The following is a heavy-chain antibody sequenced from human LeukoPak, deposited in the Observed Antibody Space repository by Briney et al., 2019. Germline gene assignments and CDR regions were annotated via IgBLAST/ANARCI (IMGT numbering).Heavy chain of an antibody. V-gene: IGHV4-34*01. Sequence: SETLSLTCAVYGGSFSGYYWSWIHQPPGKGLEWIGEINHSGSTNYNPSLKSRVTISVDTSRNQFSLKLSSVTAADTAVYYCARDEYYYGSGRVMGFIWGQGTLVTVSS. CDR1: GGSFSGYY. CDR2: INHSGST. J-gene: IGHJ4*02. CDR3: ARDEYYYGSGRVMGFI. D-gene: IGHD3-10*01.